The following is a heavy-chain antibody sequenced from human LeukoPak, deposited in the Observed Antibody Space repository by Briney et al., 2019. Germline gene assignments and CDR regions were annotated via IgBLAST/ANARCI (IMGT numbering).Heavy chain of an antibody. V-gene: IGHV4-34*01. CDR3: ARHRPKEAVTTSNWFDP. Sequence: SETLSLTCAVYGGSFSSYYWSWIRQPPGKGLEWIGEINHSGSTNYNPSLKSRVTISVDTSKNQFSLKLSSVTAADTAVYYCARHRPKEAVTTSNWFDPWGQGTLVTVSS. J-gene: IGHJ5*02. CDR1: GGSFSSYY. D-gene: IGHD4-17*01. CDR2: INHSGST.